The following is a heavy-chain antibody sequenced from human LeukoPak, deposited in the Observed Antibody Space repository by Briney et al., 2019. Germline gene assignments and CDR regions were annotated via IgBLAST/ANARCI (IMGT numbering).Heavy chain of an antibody. Sequence: SETLSLTCTVPGCSISSYYWSWIRQPPGKGLEWIGYIYYSGSTNYNPSLKSRVTISVDTSKNQFSLKLSSVTAADTAVYYCAVSIAARPENFDYWGQGTLVTVSS. CDR1: GCSISSYY. CDR3: AVSIAARPENFDY. V-gene: IGHV4-59*01. CDR2: IYYSGST. J-gene: IGHJ4*02. D-gene: IGHD6-6*01.